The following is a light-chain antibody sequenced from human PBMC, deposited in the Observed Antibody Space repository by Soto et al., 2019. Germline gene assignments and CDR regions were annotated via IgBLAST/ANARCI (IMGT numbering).Light chain of an antibody. CDR2: EVS. V-gene: IGLV2-14*01. CDR1: SSDVGGYNY. CDR3: TSYTSSITYV. Sequence: ALTQPASVSGSPGQSITISCTGTSSDVGGYNYVSWDQQHPGKAPKLMIYEVSNRPSGVSNRFSGSKSGNTASLTISGLQAEDEADYYCTSYTSSITYVFGTGTKVTVL. J-gene: IGLJ1*01.